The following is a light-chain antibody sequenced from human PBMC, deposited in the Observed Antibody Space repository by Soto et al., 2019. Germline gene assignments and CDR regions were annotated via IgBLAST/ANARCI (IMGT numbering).Light chain of an antibody. CDR1: SSDVGGYNY. V-gene: IGLV2-14*01. Sequence: QSALTQPASVSGSPGPSITISCTGTSSDVGGYNYVSWYQEHPGKAPKLMIYDVSNRPSGVSNRFSGSKSGNTASLTISGLQAEDEADYYCSSYTSDSTYVFGTGTKLTVL. J-gene: IGLJ1*01. CDR2: DVS. CDR3: SSYTSDSTYV.